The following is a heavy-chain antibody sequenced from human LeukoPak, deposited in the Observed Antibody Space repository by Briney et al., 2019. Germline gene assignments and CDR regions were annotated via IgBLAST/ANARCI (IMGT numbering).Heavy chain of an antibody. V-gene: IGHV3-13*04. Sequence: GGSLRLSCQTSGFTFSKYDINWLREAPGESPEWVSATTAGGNTLYTGSVRGRFTISRDTAKDTVYLQMDNLTARDTAVYYCARGGAAAGSSFDYWGQGTLVTVSS. CDR1: GFTFSKYD. CDR2: TTAGGNT. J-gene: IGHJ4*02. D-gene: IGHD6-13*01. CDR3: ARGGAAAGSSFDY.